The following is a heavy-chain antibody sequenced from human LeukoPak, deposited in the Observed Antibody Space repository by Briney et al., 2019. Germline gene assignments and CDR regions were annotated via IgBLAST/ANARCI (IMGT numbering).Heavy chain of an antibody. CDR1: GGSISSSSYY. D-gene: IGHD3-3*01. V-gene: IGHV4-39*01. CDR2: IYYSGGT. CDR3: ARHGGTIFGEDIINWFDP. Sequence: SETLSLTCSVSGGSISSSSYYWGWIRQPPGKGREWIGRIYYSGGTYYNPSLKSRVTISVDTSKNQFSLKLSSVTAADTAVYYCARHGGTIFGEDIINWFDPWGQGTLVTVSS. J-gene: IGHJ5*02.